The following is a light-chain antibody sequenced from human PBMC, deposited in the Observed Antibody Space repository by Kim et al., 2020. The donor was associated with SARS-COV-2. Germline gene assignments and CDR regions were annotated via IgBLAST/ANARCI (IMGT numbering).Light chain of an antibody. J-gene: IGKJ5*01. CDR3: QQYDIVPPT. CDR2: DAS. CDR1: QAITNY. V-gene: IGKV1-33*01. Sequence: IQMTQSPSSLSASLGDRVTITCRASQAITNYLKWYQQKPGKAPKLLIYDASKWETGVPSRFSGSGSGTDFTFTISSLQPEDIATYYSQQYDIVPPTFGQGTRLEI.